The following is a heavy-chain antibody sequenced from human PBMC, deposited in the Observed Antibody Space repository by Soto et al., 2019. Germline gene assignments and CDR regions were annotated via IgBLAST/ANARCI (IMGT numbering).Heavy chain of an antibody. CDR3: ARDRWFDP. V-gene: IGHV4-59*01. CDR1: PRSISPSS. CDR2: VHYSGTT. Sequence: PPDPLSLTCTVAPRSISPSSWSWIRQPPGKRLEWIGYVHYSGTTIYNPSLKSRVTISLDTSKNQFSLRLGSVTAADTAVYYCARDRWFDPWGQGTLVT. J-gene: IGHJ5*02.